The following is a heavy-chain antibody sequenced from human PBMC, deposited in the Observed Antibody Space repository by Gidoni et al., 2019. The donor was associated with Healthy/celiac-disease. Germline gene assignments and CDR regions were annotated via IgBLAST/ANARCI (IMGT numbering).Heavy chain of an antibody. D-gene: IGHD2-15*01. Sequence: EVQLVESGGGLVKPGGSLRLSCAASGFTFSSYSMNWVRQAPGKGLEWVSSISSSSSYIYYADSVKGRFTISRDNAKNSLYLQMNSLRAEDTAVYYCARDYICSGGSCYSGGLLATSVTFDYWGQGTLVTVSS. CDR1: GFTFSSYS. J-gene: IGHJ4*02. V-gene: IGHV3-21*01. CDR3: ARDYICSGGSCYSGGLLATSVTFDY. CDR2: ISSSSSYI.